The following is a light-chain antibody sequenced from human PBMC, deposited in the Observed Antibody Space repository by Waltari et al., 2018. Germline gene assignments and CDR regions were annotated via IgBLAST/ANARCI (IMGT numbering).Light chain of an antibody. CDR1: SSNIGRNS. V-gene: IGLV1-44*01. CDR3: AAWDDSLTSPG. Sequence: QRVIISCSGSSSNIGRNSVKWYQQVPGTAPKLLIYNNNQRPSGVPDRFSGSKSGTSASLAISGLQSEDEADYSCAAWDDSLTSPGFGGGTKVTVL. J-gene: IGLJ3*02. CDR2: NNN.